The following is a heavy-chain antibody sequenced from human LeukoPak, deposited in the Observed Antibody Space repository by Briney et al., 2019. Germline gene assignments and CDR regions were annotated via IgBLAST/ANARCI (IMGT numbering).Heavy chain of an antibody. CDR3: ARGVRVNMVRGVKSWFDP. CDR1: GGSISSSNYY. V-gene: IGHV4-39*01. J-gene: IGHJ5*02. CDR2: IYHTGST. Sequence: SETLSLTCTVSGGSISSSNYYWGWIRQPPGKGLEWIGNIYHTGSTYYIPSLKSRVTISSDTSKNQFSLKLSSVTAADTAVYYCARGVRVNMVRGVKSWFDPWGQGTLVTVSS. D-gene: IGHD3-10*01.